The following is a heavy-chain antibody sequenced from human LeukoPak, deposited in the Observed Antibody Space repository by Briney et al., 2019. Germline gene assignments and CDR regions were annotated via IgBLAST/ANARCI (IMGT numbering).Heavy chain of an antibody. CDR3: ARIETYSSGWYDAFFDY. V-gene: IGHV4-34*01. CDR1: SGSFSGYY. Sequence: SETLSLTCAVYSGSFSGYYWSWIRQPPGKGLEWIGEINHSGSTNYNPSLKSRVTISVDTSKNQFSLKLTSVTAADTAVYYCARIETYSSGWYDAFFDYWGQGTLVTVSS. J-gene: IGHJ4*02. CDR2: INHSGST. D-gene: IGHD6-19*01.